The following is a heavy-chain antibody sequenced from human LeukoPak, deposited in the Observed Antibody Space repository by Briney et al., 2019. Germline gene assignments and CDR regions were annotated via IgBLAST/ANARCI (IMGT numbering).Heavy chain of an antibody. CDR1: GGSISSSSYY. Sequence: SETLSLTCTVSGGSISSSSYYWGWIRLPPGKGLEWIGSIYYSGSTFYTPSLKSRVTVSVDTSKNQFSLKLSSVTAADTAVYYRARFREHLRRMRGHVEYYFDYWGQGTLVTVSS. CDR3: ARFREHLRRMRGHVEYYFDY. V-gene: IGHV4-39*01. J-gene: IGHJ4*02. CDR2: IYYSGST. D-gene: IGHD1-1*01.